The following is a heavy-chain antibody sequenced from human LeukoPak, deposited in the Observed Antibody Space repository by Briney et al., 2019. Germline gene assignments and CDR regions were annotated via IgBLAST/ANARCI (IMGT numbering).Heavy chain of an antibody. V-gene: IGHV4-30-4*07. D-gene: IGHD3-22*01. CDR3: ARQKYYYDSSGYRIYYFDY. Sequence: SETLSLTCAVSGGSISSGGYSWSWIRQPPGKGLEWIGYIYYSGSTYYNPSLKSRVTISVDTSKNQFSLKLTSVTAADTAMYYCARQKYYYDSSGYRIYYFDYWGQGTLVTVSS. J-gene: IGHJ4*02. CDR2: IYYSGST. CDR1: GGSISSGGYS.